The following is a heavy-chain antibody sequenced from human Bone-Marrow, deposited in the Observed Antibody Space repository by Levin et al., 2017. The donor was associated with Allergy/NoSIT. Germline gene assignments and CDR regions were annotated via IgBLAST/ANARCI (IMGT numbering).Heavy chain of an antibody. J-gene: IGHJ6*02. Sequence: MAGGSLRLSCAVSGFSLSDNFMNWIRQAPGKGLEWVSYTSGSGSGKYYADSVKGRFTISRDNAKNLLFLHMNSLTSEDTAVYFCARGMTAGDYYYGMDVWGQGTSVTVS. CDR2: TSGSGSGK. CDR3: ARGMTAGDYYYGMDV. CDR1: GFSLSDNF. V-gene: IGHV3-11*01. D-gene: IGHD3-10*01.